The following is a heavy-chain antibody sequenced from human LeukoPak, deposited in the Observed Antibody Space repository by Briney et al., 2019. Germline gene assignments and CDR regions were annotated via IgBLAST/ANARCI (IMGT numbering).Heavy chain of an antibody. J-gene: IGHJ4*02. V-gene: IGHV1-2*02. CDR1: GYTFTGYY. CDR2: INPNSGGT. Sequence: ASVKVSCKASGYTFTGYYMHWVRQAPGQGLEWMGWINPNSGGTNYAQKFQGRVTMTRDTPITTAYMELSRLRSDDTAVYYCARVAFRSGSYLTIGYWGQGTLVTVSS. CDR3: ARVAFRSGSYLTIGY. D-gene: IGHD1-26*01.